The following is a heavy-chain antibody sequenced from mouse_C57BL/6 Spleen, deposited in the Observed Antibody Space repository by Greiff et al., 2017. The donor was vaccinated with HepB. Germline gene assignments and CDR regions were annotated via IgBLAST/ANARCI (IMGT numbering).Heavy chain of an antibody. CDR3: ATGSRGPFDY. CDR1: GYTFTDYY. Sequence: VQLQQSGAELVRPGASVKLSCKASGYTFTDYYINWVKQRPGQGLEWIARIYPGSGNTYYNEKFKGKATLTAEKSSSTAYMQLSSLTYEDSAVYFCATGSRGPFDYWGQGTTLTVSS. D-gene: IGHD4-1*01. CDR2: IYPGSGNT. J-gene: IGHJ2*01. V-gene: IGHV1-76*01.